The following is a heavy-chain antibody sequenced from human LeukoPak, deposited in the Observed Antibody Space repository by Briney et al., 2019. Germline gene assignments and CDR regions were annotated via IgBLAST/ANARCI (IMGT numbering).Heavy chain of an antibody. CDR1: GGSISSYY. D-gene: IGHD1-26*01. J-gene: IGHJ4*02. CDR2: FYNSQTT. V-gene: IGHV4-4*07. CDR3: ARALMGGLFDY. Sequence: SETLSLTCTASGGSISSYYWSWIRQPAGKGLEWIGRFYNSQTTNYNPSLKSRVTMSVETSKNQLSLKLTSVTAADTAVYYCARALMGGLFDYWGQGTLVTVSS.